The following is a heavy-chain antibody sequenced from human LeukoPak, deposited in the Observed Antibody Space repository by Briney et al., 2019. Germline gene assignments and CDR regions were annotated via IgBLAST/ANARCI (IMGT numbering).Heavy chain of an antibody. CDR1: GGSISSGGYY. CDR3: ARDPGQNYGMDV. V-gene: IGHV4-31*03. J-gene: IGHJ6*02. Sequence: SQTLSLTCTVSGGSISSGGYYWSWIRQHPGKGLEWIGYIYYSGSTNYNPSLKSRVTISVDTSKNQFSLKLSSVTAADTAVYYCARDPGQNYGMDVWGQGTTVTVSS. CDR2: IYYSGST.